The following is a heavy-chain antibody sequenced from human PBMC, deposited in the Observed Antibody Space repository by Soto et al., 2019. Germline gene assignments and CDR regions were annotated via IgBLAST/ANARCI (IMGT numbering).Heavy chain of an antibody. V-gene: IGHV3-48*02. J-gene: IGHJ6*02. D-gene: IGHD3-22*01. Sequence: GGSLRLSCAASGFTFSSYSMNWVRQAPGKGLEWVSYISSSSSTIYYADSVKGRFTISRDNAKNSLYLQMNSLRDEDTAVYYWARDIPYPYYYDSSGYYHPAVDYYYYGMDVWGQGTTVTVSS. CDR1: GFTFSSYS. CDR2: ISSSSSTI. CDR3: ARDIPYPYYYDSSGYYHPAVDYYYYGMDV.